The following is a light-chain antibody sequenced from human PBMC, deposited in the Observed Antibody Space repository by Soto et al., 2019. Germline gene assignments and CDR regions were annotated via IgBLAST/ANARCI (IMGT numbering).Light chain of an antibody. CDR2: GAS. Sequence: ETVLTQSPGTLSLSPGERVNLSCRTSQTVSSSYLAWYQQKPGQAPRLLMYGASNRASGIPDRFSGSGSGTDFTLTISRLEPEDFAVYYCQQYGGSSLIIFGQGTRLEIK. V-gene: IGKV3-20*01. J-gene: IGKJ5*01. CDR1: QTVSSSY. CDR3: QQYGGSSLII.